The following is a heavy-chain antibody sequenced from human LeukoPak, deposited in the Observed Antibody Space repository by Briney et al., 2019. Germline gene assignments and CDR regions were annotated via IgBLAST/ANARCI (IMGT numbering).Heavy chain of an antibody. Sequence: PGGSLRLSCAASGFTFSSYWMHWVRQAPGKGLVWVSNINSDGRRTSYADSVKGRFTISRDNAKSTLYLQMNSLRAEDTAVYYCAGESMELVRFDFWGQGTLVTVSS. CDR2: INSDGRRT. CDR3: AGESMELVRFDF. CDR1: GFTFSSYW. V-gene: IGHV3-74*01. J-gene: IGHJ4*02. D-gene: IGHD6-13*01.